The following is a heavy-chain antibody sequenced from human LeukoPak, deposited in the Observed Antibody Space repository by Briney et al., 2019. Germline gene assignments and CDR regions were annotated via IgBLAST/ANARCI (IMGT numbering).Heavy chain of an antibody. V-gene: IGHV1-46*01. CDR1: GYTVTSYY. CDR3: ARDGSDSSSWYASWFDP. J-gene: IGHJ5*02. D-gene: IGHD6-13*01. CDR2: INPSGGST. Sequence: ASVKVSCKASGYTVTSYYMHWVRQAPGQGLEWMGIINPSGGSTSYAQKFQGRVTMTRDTSTSTVYMELSSLRSEDTAVYYCARDGSDSSSWYASWFDPWGQGTLVTVSS.